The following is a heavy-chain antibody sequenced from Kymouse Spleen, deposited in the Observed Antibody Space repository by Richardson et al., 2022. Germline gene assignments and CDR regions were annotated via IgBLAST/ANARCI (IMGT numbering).Heavy chain of an antibody. CDR3: AKEGTVTPHYYYYGMDV. CDR1: GFTFSSYA. D-gene: IGHD4-11,IGHD4-11*01. V-gene: IGHV3-23*04. CDR2: ISGSGGST. Sequence: EVQLVESGGGLVQPGGSLRLSCAASGFTFSSYAMSWVRQAPGKGLEWVSAISGSGGSTYYADSVKGRFTISRDNSKNTLYLQMNSLRAEDTAVYYCAKEGTVTPHYYYYGMDVWGQGTTVTVSS. J-gene: IGHJ6*02.